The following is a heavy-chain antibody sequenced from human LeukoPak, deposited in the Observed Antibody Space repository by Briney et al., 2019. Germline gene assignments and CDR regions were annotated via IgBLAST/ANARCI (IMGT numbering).Heavy chain of an antibody. V-gene: IGHV3-30*03. D-gene: IGHD3-3*01. Sequence: GGSLRLSCAASGFTFSDYYMSWIRQAPGKGLVWVAVIAYDGSYEYYADSVKGRFTISRDNSKNTLYLQMNSLRAEDTAAFYCARGTAYDFWSGYYNDIWGQGTMVTVSS. CDR2: IAYDGSYE. J-gene: IGHJ3*02. CDR1: GFTFSDYY. CDR3: ARGTAYDFWSGYYNDI.